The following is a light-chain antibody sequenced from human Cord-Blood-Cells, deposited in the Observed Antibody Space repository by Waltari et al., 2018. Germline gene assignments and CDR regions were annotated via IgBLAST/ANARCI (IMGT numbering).Light chain of an antibody. V-gene: IGKV3-15*01. CDR2: GAS. Sequence: EIVMTQSPATLSVSPGERATLSCRASQSVSSNLAWYQKKPGQAPRLLIYGASTRDTGIPSRFSGSGSGTEFTLTISSLQSEDFAVYYCQQYNNLPPWTFGQGTKVEIK. CDR1: QSVSSN. CDR3: QQYNNLPPWT. J-gene: IGKJ1*01.